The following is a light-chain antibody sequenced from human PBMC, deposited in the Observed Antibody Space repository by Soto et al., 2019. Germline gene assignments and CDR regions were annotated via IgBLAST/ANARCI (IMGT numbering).Light chain of an antibody. CDR1: SSDVGGYNY. CDR3: SSYAGSNNLV. Sequence: QSALTQPPSASGSPGQSVTISCTGTSSDVGGYNYVSWYQQHPGKAPKLMIYEVSKRPSGVPHRFSGSKSGNTASLTVSGLQAEDEADSYCSSYAGSNNLVFGGGTKLTVL. V-gene: IGLV2-8*01. CDR2: EVS. J-gene: IGLJ2*01.